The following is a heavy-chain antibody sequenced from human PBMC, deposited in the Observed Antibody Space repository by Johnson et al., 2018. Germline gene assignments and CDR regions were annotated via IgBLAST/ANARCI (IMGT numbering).Heavy chain of an antibody. CDR1: GFTFGDYA. CDR3: TGAYYDFWSGYYNAFDI. Sequence: VQLVESGGGLVQPGRSLRLSCTASGFTFGDYAMSWFRQAPGKGLEWVGFIRSKAYGGTTEYAASVKGRFTISRDNSKSIAYLQINSLKTEDTAVYYCTGAYYDFWSGYYNAFDIWGQGTMVTVSS. V-gene: IGHV3-49*03. J-gene: IGHJ3*02. CDR2: IRSKAYGGTT. D-gene: IGHD3-3*01.